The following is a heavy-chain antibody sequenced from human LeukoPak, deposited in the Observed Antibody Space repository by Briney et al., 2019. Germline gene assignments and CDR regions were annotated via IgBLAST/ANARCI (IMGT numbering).Heavy chain of an antibody. Sequence: TGGSLRLSCAASGFTFSTYGMHWVRQAPGKGLEWVAVISYDGSNKYYADSVKGRFTISRDNSKNTLYLQMNSLRAEDTAVYYCANGYSYGPAGYFDYWGQGTLVTVSS. CDR2: ISYDGSNK. CDR3: ANGYSYGPAGYFDY. V-gene: IGHV3-30*18. D-gene: IGHD5-18*01. J-gene: IGHJ4*02. CDR1: GFTFSTYG.